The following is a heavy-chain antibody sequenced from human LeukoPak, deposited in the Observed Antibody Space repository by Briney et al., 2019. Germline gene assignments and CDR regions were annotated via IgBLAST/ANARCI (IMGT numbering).Heavy chain of an antibody. D-gene: IGHD5-24*01. Sequence: GGSLRLSCAASGFTFSSYGMHWVRQAPGKGLEWVAFIRYDGSSKYYADSVKGRFTISRDNSKNTLYLQMNSLRAEDTAVYYCAKEKGDGYNTYFDYWGQGTLVTVSS. J-gene: IGHJ4*02. CDR3: AKEKGDGYNTYFDY. CDR1: GFTFSSYG. V-gene: IGHV3-30*02. CDR2: IRYDGSSK.